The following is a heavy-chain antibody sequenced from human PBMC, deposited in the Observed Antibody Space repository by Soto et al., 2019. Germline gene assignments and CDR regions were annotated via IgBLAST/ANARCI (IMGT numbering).Heavy chain of an antibody. CDR3: ARGSGYSYGYGDF. D-gene: IGHD5-18*01. CDR2: INPNSGGT. J-gene: IGHJ4*02. Sequence: AASVKVSCKASGYTFTGYYMHWVRQAPGQGLEWMGWINPNSGGTKYAQRFQGRVTMTRDTSISTAYMELSSLRSDDTAVYYCARGSGYSYGYGDFWGQGTLVTVSS. CDR1: GYTFTGYY. V-gene: IGHV1-2*02.